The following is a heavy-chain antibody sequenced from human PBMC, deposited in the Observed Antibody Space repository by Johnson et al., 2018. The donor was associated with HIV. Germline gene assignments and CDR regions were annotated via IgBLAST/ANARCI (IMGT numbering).Heavy chain of an antibody. CDR3: VRASIKISKTTHRSVAFDI. D-gene: IGHD1-7*01. CDR2: ISYDGSNK. V-gene: IGHV3-30*03. J-gene: IGHJ3*02. CDR1: GFTFSGYG. Sequence: QVQLVESGGGEVQPGRSLRLSCAASGFTFSGYGMHWVRQAPGKGLEWVAVISYDGSNKYYVDSVKGRLTISRDNAKNSLYLQVNSLRAEDMTVYYCVRASIKISKTTHRSVAFDIWGQGTKVTVSS.